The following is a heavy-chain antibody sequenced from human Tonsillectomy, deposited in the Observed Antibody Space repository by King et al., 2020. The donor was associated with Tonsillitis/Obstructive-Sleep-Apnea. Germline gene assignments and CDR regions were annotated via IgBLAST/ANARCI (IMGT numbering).Heavy chain of an antibody. V-gene: IGHV1-2*06. CDR3: ATDCDILTGYYPDY. J-gene: IGHJ4*02. CDR2: INPNSGGT. D-gene: IGHD3-9*01. Sequence: VQLVESGAEVKKPGASVKVSCKASGYTFTGYYMHWVRQGPGQGLEWMGRINPNSGGTNYAQKVQGRVTMTRDTSISTAYMELSRLRSDDTAVYYCATDCDILTGYYPDYWGQGTLVTVSS. CDR1: GYTFTGYY.